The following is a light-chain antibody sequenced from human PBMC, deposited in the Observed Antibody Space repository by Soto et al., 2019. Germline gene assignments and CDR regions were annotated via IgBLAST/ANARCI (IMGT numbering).Light chain of an antibody. CDR2: AAS. J-gene: IGKJ1*01. CDR3: QQSYSTPRT. V-gene: IGKV1-39*01. Sequence: DIEITQSPSSLSASVGDIVSITCRASQSISSYLNWYQQKRGKAPKLLIYAASSLQSGVPSRFSGSGSGTDFTLTISSLQPEDFATYSCQQSYSTPRTFGQGTKVDNK. CDR1: QSISSY.